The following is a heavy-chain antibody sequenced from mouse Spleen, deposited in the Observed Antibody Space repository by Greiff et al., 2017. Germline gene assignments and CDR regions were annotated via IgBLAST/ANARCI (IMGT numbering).Heavy chain of an antibody. D-gene: IGHD1-1*01. CDR1: GYSITSDYA. CDR2: ISYSGST. V-gene: IGHV3-2*02. CDR3: AGSSYYFDY. J-gene: IGHJ2*01. Sequence: VQLKESGPGLVKPSQSLSLTCTVTGYSITSDYAWNWIRQFPGNKLEWMGYISYSGSTSYNPSLKSRISITRDTSKNQFFLQLNSVTTEDTATYYCAGSSYYFDYWGQGTTLTVSS.